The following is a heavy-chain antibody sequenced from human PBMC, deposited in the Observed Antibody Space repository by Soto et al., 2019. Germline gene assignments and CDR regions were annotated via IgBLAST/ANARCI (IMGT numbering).Heavy chain of an antibody. CDR3: AREVQSAPGGY. CDR2: ISPYNGDT. CDR1: GYTFTTYG. V-gene: IGHV1-18*01. J-gene: IGHJ4*02. Sequence: QVQLMQSGAEVKKTGGSVKVSCKASGYTFTTYGVTWVRQAPGQGLEWMGWISPYNGDTNYAQNLQGRVTMTTDTSTKTAYMEMGSLRSDDTAVYYCAREVQSAPGGYWGQGTLVTVSS. D-gene: IGHD2-15*01.